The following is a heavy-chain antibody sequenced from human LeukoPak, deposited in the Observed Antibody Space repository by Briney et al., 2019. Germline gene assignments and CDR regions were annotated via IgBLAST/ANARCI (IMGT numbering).Heavy chain of an antibody. CDR1: GGFLGSYY. V-gene: IGHV4-59*08. J-gene: IGHJ5*02. CDR2: ILYSDST. D-gene: IGHD6-13*01. Sequence: SETLSLTCTVSGGFLGSYYWSWVRQSPGRALEWIGFILYSDSTNYNPSLKSRVSLSVDTSKRQIFLRLTSVSAADTAVYYCARHQMAGYSSSCNDHWGQGILVTVSS. CDR3: ARHQMAGYSSSCNDH.